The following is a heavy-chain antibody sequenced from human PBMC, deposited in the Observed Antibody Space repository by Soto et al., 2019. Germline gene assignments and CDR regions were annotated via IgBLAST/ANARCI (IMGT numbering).Heavy chain of an antibody. V-gene: IGHV3-23*01. CDR1: GFTFSSYA. J-gene: IGHJ4*02. Sequence: LRLSCAASGFTFSSYAMSWVRQAPGKGLEWVSAISGSGGSTYYADSVKGRFTISRDNSKNTLYLQMNSLRAEDTAVYYCAKGGSRWLQVDFDYWGQGTLVTVSS. D-gene: IGHD5-12*01. CDR2: ISGSGGST. CDR3: AKGGSRWLQVDFDY.